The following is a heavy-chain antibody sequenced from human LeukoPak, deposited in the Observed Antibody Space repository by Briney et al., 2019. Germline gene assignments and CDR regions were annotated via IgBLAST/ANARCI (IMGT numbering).Heavy chain of an antibody. CDR1: GFTFSSYA. J-gene: IGHJ4*02. Sequence: GGSLRLSCAASGFTFSSYAMSWVRQAPGKGLEWVSVISARGGSTYYADSVKGRFTISRDNSKNALYLQMNSLRGEDTALYYYAKLPTSSRWYIFDYWGQGTLVTVSS. D-gene: IGHD6-13*01. CDR3: AKLPTSSRWYIFDY. V-gene: IGHV3-23*01. CDR2: ISARGGST.